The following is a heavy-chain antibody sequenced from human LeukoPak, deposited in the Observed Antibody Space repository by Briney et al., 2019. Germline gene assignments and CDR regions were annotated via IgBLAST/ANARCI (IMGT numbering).Heavy chain of an antibody. V-gene: IGHV4-39*01. J-gene: IGHJ5*02. D-gene: IGHD6-13*01. Sequence: SETLSLTCTASGGSISSSSYYWGWIRQPPGKGLEWIGSIYYSGSTYYNPSLKSRVTISVDTSKNQFSLKLSSVTAADTAVYYCARRPIAAAGGWFDPWGQGTLVTVSS. CDR2: IYYSGST. CDR1: GGSISSSSYY. CDR3: ARRPIAAAGGWFDP.